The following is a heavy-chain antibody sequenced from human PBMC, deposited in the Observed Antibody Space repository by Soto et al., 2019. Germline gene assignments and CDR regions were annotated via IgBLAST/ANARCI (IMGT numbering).Heavy chain of an antibody. Sequence: QVQLQESGPGLVKPSETLSLTCTVSGGSISTYSWTWIRQPPGKAMEWIGYIYDYGSSYYNPSFDSRVAFSVDTSKNQLSLDVTSVTAADTAVYYCARVRTSLDLYYYYMDVWGQGTTVTVSS. V-gene: IGHV4-59*08. J-gene: IGHJ6*03. CDR3: ARVRTSLDLYYYYMDV. CDR2: IYDYGSS. CDR1: GGSISTYS. D-gene: IGHD2-2*01.